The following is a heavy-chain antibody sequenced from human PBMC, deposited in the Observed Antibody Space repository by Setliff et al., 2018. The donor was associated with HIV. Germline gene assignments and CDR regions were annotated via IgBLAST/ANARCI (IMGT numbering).Heavy chain of an antibody. CDR1: GGSISSSSYY. D-gene: IGHD3-3*01. J-gene: IGHJ4*02. Sequence: SETLSLTCTVSGGSISSSSYYWGWIRQPPGKGLEWIGYIYYSGTTNYNPSPKSRVTISVDTSKNQFSLKLSSVTAADTAVYYCARDRGRVVGFDYWGQGTLVTVSS. V-gene: IGHV4-61*01. CDR2: IYYSGTT. CDR3: ARDRGRVVGFDY.